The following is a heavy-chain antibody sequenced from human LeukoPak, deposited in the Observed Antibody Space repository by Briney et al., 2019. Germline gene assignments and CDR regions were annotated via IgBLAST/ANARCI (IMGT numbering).Heavy chain of an antibody. CDR2: INPSGGST. V-gene: IGHV1-46*01. J-gene: IGHJ4*02. CDR3: ARDYTSEWELLPHY. Sequence: GASVKVSCKASGYTFTSYYMHWVGPAHGQGLESMGIINPSGGSTSYAQKFQGRVTMTRDMSTSTVYMELSSLRSDDTAVYYCARDYTSEWELLPHYWGQGTLVTVSS. CDR1: GYTFTSYY. D-gene: IGHD1-26*01.